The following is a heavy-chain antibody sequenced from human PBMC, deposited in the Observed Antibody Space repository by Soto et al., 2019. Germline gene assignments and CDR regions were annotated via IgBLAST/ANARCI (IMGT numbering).Heavy chain of an antibody. CDR1: GGTFSSYA. J-gene: IGHJ5*02. Sequence: QVQLVQSGAEVKKPGSSVKVSCKASGGTFSSYAISWVRQAPGQGLEWMGGIITIFGTANYAKKFEGRVTITGDDSTSAAHMEMSSLRSEDTGVYYCARVLGVAGRNWFDPWGQGTLVTVSS. D-gene: IGHD2-15*01. V-gene: IGHV1-69*01. CDR2: IITIFGTA. CDR3: ARVLGVAGRNWFDP.